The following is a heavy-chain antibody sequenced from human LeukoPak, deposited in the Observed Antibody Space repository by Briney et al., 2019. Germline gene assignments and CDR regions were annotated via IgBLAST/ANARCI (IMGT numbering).Heavy chain of an antibody. J-gene: IGHJ4*02. V-gene: IGHV4-59*01. CDR1: GGSISSYY. D-gene: IGHD2-2*02. CDR2: IYYSGST. Sequence: SETPSLTCTVSGGSISSYYWSWIRQPPGKGLEWIGYIYYSGSTNYNPSLKSRVTISVDTSKNQFSLKLSSVTAADTAVYYCASCAAAIHFDYWGQGTLVTVSS. CDR3: ASCAAAIHFDY.